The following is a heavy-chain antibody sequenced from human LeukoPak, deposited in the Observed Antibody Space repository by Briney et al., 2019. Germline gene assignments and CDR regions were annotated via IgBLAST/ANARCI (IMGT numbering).Heavy chain of an antibody. D-gene: IGHD6-19*01. Sequence: GGSLRLSCAASGFTFSSYSMNWVRQAPGKGLEWVSAIGTAGDTYYPGSVKGRFTISRENAKNSLYLQMNSLRAGDTAVYYCARVKSYRSGGLDVFDIWGQGTMVTVSS. J-gene: IGHJ3*02. CDR2: IGTAGDT. CDR3: ARVKSYRSGGLDVFDI. CDR1: GFTFSSYS. V-gene: IGHV3-13*01.